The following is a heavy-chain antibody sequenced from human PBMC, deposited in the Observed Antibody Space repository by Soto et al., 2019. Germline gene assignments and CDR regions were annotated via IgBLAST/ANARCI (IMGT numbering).Heavy chain of an antibody. CDR2: TSYDGSDK. D-gene: IGHD3-16*01. J-gene: IGHJ1*01. Sequence: QVQLVESGGGVVQPGTSLRVSCVGSGFTFRSYVIHWVRQAPGKGLEWVALTSYDGSDKYYDDSVRGRFTISRDNSRNTVYLQMDSLRLEDTALYYCARWGTTAGLDVWGQGTLVSVSS. V-gene: IGHV3-30*19. CDR3: ARWGTTAGLDV. CDR1: GFTFRSYV.